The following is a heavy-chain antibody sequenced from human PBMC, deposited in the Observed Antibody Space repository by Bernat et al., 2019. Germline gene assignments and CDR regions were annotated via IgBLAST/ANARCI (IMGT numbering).Heavy chain of an antibody. CDR3: ARDHGRLIPFDY. CDR1: GFTSSSYA. CDR2: ISYDGSNK. V-gene: IGHV3-30-3*01. J-gene: IGHJ4*02. D-gene: IGHD3-16*01. Sequence: QVQLVESGGGVVQPGRSLRLSCAASGFTSSSYAMHWVRQAPGKGLEWVAVISYDGSNKYYAASVKGRFTISRDNSKNTLNLQMNSLGAEDTAVYYCARDHGRLIPFDYWGQGTLVTVSS.